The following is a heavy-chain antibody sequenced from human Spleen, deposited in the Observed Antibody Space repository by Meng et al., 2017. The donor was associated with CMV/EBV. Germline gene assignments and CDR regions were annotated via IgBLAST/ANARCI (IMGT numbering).Heavy chain of an antibody. CDR3: ARGRAGDYGDLGAGLDS. Sequence: ASVKVSCKASGYTFTSYYMHWVRQAPGQGLEWMGIINPSGGSTSYAQKFQGRVTMTRDTSTSTVYMELSSLSSEDTAVYYCARGRAGDYGDLGAGLDSWGQGTLVTVSS. J-gene: IGHJ4*02. CDR2: INPSGGST. D-gene: IGHD4-17*01. CDR1: GYTFTSYY. V-gene: IGHV1-46*01.